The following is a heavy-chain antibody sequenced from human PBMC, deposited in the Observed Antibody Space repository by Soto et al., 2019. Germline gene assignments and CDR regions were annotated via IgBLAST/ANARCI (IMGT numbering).Heavy chain of an antibody. D-gene: IGHD1-20*01. CDR1: GYSFAGYW. Sequence: GESLKISCKGSGYSFAGYWITWVRQKPGKGLEWMGRIDPSDSQTYYSPSFRGHVTISVTKSITTVFLQWSSLRASDTAMYYCARHIYESDKGHNFQYYSDSWGDGTPVTVSA. V-gene: IGHV5-10-1*01. CDR2: IDPSDSQT. J-gene: IGHJ4*01. CDR3: ARHIYESDKGHNFQYYSDS.